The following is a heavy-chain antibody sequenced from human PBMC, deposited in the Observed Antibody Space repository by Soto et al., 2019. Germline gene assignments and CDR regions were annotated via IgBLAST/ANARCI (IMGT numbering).Heavy chain of an antibody. CDR2: ISAYNGNT. D-gene: IGHD5-18*01. V-gene: IGHV1-18*01. CDR1: GYTFTSYG. J-gene: IGHJ6*02. Sequence: ASVKVSCKASGYTFTSYGISWVRQAPGQGLEWVGWISAYNGNTNYAQKLQGRVTMTTDTSTSTAYMELRSLRSDDTAVYYCARDLGIQLCLGVYYSYGMDVWCQGTTLTVYS. CDR3: ARDLGIQLCLGVYYSYGMDV.